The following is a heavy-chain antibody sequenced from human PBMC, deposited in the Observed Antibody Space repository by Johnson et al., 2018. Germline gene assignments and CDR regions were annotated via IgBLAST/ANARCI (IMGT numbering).Heavy chain of an antibody. CDR2: IIPVGGST. V-gene: IGHV1-46*01. CDR3: AKERNRGNWNDNAFDI. Sequence: QVQLVESGAEVKKPGASVKISCKASGYIFSNHYMHWVRQAPGQGLEWMAMIIPVGGSTRYAQKFQGRVTVTRDQATGTGYMELSRLSSDDPAVYFCAKERNRGNWNDNAFDIWGQGTVVTVSS. D-gene: IGHD1-20*01. CDR1: GYIFSNHY. J-gene: IGHJ3*02.